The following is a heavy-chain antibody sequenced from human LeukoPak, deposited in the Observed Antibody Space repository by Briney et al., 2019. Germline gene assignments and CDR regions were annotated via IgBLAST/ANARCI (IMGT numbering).Heavy chain of an antibody. J-gene: IGHJ5*02. CDR2: ISRIGTT. CDR3: ARETDYSHPNYFDP. D-gene: IGHD4-11*01. V-gene: IGHV4-4*02. CDR1: GGSFTNGYW. Sequence: PSGTLSLTCAISGGSFTNGYWWSWVRQSPGKGLEFIGQISRIGTTNYNPSLRSRVSISMDKSQNLFSLNLTSVTAADTAVYYCARETDYSHPNYFDPWGQETLVTVSS.